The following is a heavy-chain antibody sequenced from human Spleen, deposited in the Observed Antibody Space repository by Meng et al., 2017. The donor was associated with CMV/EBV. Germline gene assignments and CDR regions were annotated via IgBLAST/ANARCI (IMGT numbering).Heavy chain of an antibody. V-gene: IGHV3-7*01. J-gene: IGHJ4*02. CDR2: IREDGSSK. D-gene: IGHD2-2*02. CDR3: ARAGLGYCSVTSCYNDY. CDR1: GFPFSTSW. Sequence: LSLTCAASGFPFSTSWMTWVRQAPGKGLEWVANIREDGSSKYYADPVKGRFTISRDNAKNSLFLQMSSLRAEDTAMYYCARAGLGYCSVTSCYNDYWGQGTLVTVSS.